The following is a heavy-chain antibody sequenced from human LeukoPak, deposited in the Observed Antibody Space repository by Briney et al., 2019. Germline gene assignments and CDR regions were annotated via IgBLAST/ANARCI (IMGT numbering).Heavy chain of an antibody. CDR2: ISWDGTNS. CDR3: AKARKRGYAYGSVDF. CDR1: GFTFDDYT. J-gene: IGHJ4*02. Sequence: QPGGSLRLSCAASGFTFDDYTMHWVRQAPAKGLEWVSLISWDGTNSFYADSVKGRFTVSRDKNKKSLYLQMNSLRPDDTAFYYCAKARKRGYAYGSVDFWGQGTLVTVSS. D-gene: IGHD5-18*01. V-gene: IGHV3-43*01.